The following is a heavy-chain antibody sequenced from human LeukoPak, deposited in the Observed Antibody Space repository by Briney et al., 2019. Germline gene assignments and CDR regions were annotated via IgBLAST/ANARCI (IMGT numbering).Heavy chain of an antibody. Sequence: PGGSLRLSCAASGFTFSSYSMNWVRQAPGKGLEWVSSISSFSSFIYYTDSVKGRFTISRDNAKNSLYLQMNSLRAEDTAVYYCAKDRCSNGIGCYYYYMDVWGKGTTVTISS. V-gene: IGHV3-21*01. D-gene: IGHD2-8*01. CDR1: GFTFSSYS. J-gene: IGHJ6*03. CDR2: ISSFSSFI. CDR3: AKDRCSNGIGCYYYYMDV.